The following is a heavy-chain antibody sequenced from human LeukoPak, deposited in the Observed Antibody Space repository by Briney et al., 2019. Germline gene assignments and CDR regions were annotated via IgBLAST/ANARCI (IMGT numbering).Heavy chain of an antibody. J-gene: IGHJ4*02. CDR1: GFTFSNYG. CDR2: ISYDGSNT. D-gene: IGHD3-22*01. V-gene: IGHV3-30*04. Sequence: GGSLRLSCAASGFTFSNYGIHWVRQAPGKGLEWVALISYDGSNTWYADSVKGRFTISRDNSKNTLYLQMTSLGVEDTALYYCARSHPSDTSGWSNPYFDSWGQGTLVTVSS. CDR3: ARSHPSDTSGWSNPYFDS.